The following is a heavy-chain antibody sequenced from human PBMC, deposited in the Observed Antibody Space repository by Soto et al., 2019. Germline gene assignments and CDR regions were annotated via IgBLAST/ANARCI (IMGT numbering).Heavy chain of an antibody. Sequence: SETLSLTCTVSGDSISSADYYWSWIRQTPGKGLEWIGHIFYSGTTYYNPSLKSRLTISVDTSKNHFSLRLTSVAAADTAVYYCARDLWVEPELYYYGMDVWGQGTTVTVSS. CDR1: GDSISSADYY. CDR3: ARDLWVEPELYYYGMDV. J-gene: IGHJ6*02. CDR2: IFYSGTT. V-gene: IGHV4-30-4*01. D-gene: IGHD1-1*01.